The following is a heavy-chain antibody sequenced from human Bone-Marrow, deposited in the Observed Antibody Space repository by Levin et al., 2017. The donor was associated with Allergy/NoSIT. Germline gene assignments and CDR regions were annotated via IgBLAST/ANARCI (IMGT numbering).Heavy chain of an antibody. CDR3: AKSALSNYAVGWFDS. J-gene: IGHJ5*01. D-gene: IGHD4-11*01. Sequence: GGSLRLSCAASGFSLSSYAMSWVRQVPGKGLEWVSTFSVSSGSTYSADAVKGRFTISGDNSKNTLYLQMNSLRAEDTAVYYCAKSALSNYAVGWFDSWGQGTLVTVSS. V-gene: IGHV3-23*01. CDR2: FSVSSGST. CDR1: GFSLSSYA.